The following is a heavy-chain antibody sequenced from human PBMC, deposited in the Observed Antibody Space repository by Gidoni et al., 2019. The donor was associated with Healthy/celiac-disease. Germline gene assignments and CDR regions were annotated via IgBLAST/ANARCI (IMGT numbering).Heavy chain of an antibody. J-gene: IGHJ5*02. D-gene: IGHD3-3*01. V-gene: IGHV4-34*01. CDR1: GGSFSGYY. Sequence: QVQLQQWGTGLLKPSETLSLTCPVYGGSFSGYYWSWIRQPPGKGLEWIGEINHSGSTNYNPSLKSRVTISVDTSKNQFSLKLSSVTAADTAVYYCARAGWIFGVVIPNWFDPWGQGTLVTVSS. CDR3: ARAGWIFGVVIPNWFDP. CDR2: INHSGST.